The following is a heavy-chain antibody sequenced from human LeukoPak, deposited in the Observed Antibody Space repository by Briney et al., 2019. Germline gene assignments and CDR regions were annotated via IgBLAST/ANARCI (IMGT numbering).Heavy chain of an antibody. Sequence: SVKVSCKASGGTFSSYAISWVRQAPGQGLEWMGGIIPIFGTANYAQKFQGRVTITADESTSTAYMELSSLRSEDMAEYYCARGVVVAAYVLDYWGQGTLVTVSS. CDR1: GGTFSSYA. CDR3: ARGVVVAAYVLDY. CDR2: IIPIFGTA. D-gene: IGHD2-15*01. V-gene: IGHV1-69*13. J-gene: IGHJ4*02.